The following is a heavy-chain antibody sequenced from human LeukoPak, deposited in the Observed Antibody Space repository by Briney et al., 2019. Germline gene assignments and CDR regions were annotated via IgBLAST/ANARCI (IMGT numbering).Heavy chain of an antibody. CDR2: IYYSGST. Sequence: SETLSLTCTVSGGSTSSSSYYWGWIRQPPGKGLEWIGSIYYSGSTYYNPSLKSRVTISVDTSKNQFSLKLSSVTAADTAVYYCAVQYSDQNYWGQGTLVTVSS. V-gene: IGHV4-39*07. CDR3: AVQYSDQNY. CDR1: GGSTSSSSYY. J-gene: IGHJ4*02. D-gene: IGHD6-6*01.